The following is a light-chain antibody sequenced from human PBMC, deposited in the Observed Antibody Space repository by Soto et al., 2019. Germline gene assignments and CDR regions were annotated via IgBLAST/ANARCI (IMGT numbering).Light chain of an antibody. J-gene: IGLJ2*01. V-gene: IGLV2-14*01. CDR3: SSYTGSSTLV. CDR1: SSDVGGYKY. CDR2: EVS. Sequence: QSVLTQPASVSGSPGQSITISCTGTSSDVGGYKYVSWYQQHPGKAPKLLIYEVSNRPSGVSNRFSGSKSGTTASLAISGLQAEDEADYYCSSYTGSSTLVFGGGTQLTVL.